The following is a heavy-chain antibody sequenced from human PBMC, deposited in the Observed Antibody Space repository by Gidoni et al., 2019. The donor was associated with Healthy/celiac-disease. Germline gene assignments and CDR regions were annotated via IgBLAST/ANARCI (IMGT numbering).Heavy chain of an antibody. D-gene: IGHD3-3*01. CDR1: GGTFSSYA. J-gene: IGHJ4*02. CDR2: IIPIFGTA. CDR3: ASPQPLGLSYDFWSGYYLYFDY. Sequence: GGTFSSYAISWVRQAPGQGLEWMGGIIPIFGTANYAQKFQGRVTITADKSTSTAYMELSSLRSEDTAVYYCASPQPLGLSYDFWSGYYLYFDYWGQGTLVTVSS. V-gene: IGHV1-69*06.